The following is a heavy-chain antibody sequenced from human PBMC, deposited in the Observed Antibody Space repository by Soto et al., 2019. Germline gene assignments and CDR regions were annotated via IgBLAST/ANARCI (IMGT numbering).Heavy chain of an antibody. CDR2: ISSSSSYI. V-gene: IGHV3-21*01. Sequence: PGGSLRLSCAASGFTFSTYSMNWVRQAPGKGLEWVSSISSSSSYIYYTDSMKGRFTISRDNAKNSLYLQMNSLRAEDTAVYYCARDRRDGYKYFDYWGQGALVTVSS. J-gene: IGHJ4*02. CDR1: GFTFSTYS. D-gene: IGHD5-12*01. CDR3: ARDRRDGYKYFDY.